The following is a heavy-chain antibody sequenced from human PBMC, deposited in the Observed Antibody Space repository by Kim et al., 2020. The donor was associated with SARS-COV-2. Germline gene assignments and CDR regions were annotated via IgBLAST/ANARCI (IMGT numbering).Heavy chain of an antibody. Sequence: AQSVKGRFTISRDKSKNTLYLQMNGLRAEDTAVYYCARDFGFVADGYFDYWGQGTLVTVSS. V-gene: IGHV3-30*01. J-gene: IGHJ4*02. D-gene: IGHD2-21*01. CDR3: ARDFGFVADGYFDY.